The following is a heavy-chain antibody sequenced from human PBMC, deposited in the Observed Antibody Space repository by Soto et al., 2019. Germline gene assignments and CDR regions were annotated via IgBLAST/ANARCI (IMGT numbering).Heavy chain of an antibody. CDR1: GYTFINFD. V-gene: IGHV1-8*02. CDR3: ARMASSGTLNWFDP. Sequence: ASVKVSCKASGYTFINFDISWVRQAAGQGLEWLGWMNPGSGKTGYASKFQGRVAMTRDASTGTSHLELSSLTSDDTAVYYCARMASSGTLNWFDPWGQGTLVTVSS. J-gene: IGHJ5*02. D-gene: IGHD1-26*01. CDR2: MNPGSGKT.